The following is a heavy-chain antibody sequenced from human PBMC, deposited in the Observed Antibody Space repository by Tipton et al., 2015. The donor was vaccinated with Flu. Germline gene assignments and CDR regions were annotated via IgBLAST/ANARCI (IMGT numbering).Heavy chain of an antibody. D-gene: IGHD6-13*01. J-gene: IGHJ4*02. Sequence: SLRLSCTASGFTFGDYAMSWVRQAPGKGLEWVGFIRSKAYGGTTEYAASVKGRFTISRDDSKSIAYLQMNSLKTEDTAVYYCTRDGSWYSAFDYWGQGTLVTVSS. CDR3: TRDGSWYSAFDY. CDR1: GFTFGDYA. V-gene: IGHV3-49*04. CDR2: IRSKAYGGTT.